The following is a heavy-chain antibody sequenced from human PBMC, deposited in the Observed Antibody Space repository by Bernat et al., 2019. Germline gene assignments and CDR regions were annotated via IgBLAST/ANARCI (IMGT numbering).Heavy chain of an antibody. CDR3: ARTYYDFWSGYYPDNWLDP. D-gene: IGHD3-3*01. V-gene: IGHV4-39*01. J-gene: IGHJ5*02. Sequence: QLQLQESGPGLVKPSETLSLTCTVSGGSISSSSYYWGWIRQPPGKGLEWIGSIYYSGSTYYNPSLKSRVTISVDTSKNQFSLKLSSGTAADTAVYYCARTYYDFWSGYYPDNWLDPWGQGTLVTVSS. CDR1: GGSISSSSYY. CDR2: IYYSGST.